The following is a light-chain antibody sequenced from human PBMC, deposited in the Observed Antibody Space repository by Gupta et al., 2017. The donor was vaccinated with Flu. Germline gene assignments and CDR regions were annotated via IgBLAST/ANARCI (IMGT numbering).Light chain of an antibody. Sequence: GVRATLSCRASQIVGTSLAGYQQKPGQAPRLLIYDASNRATGIPARFSGSGSGTDFTLTISRLEPEDFVVYYCQQRTNWLWTFGPGTKVEIK. CDR1: QIVGTS. CDR2: DAS. J-gene: IGKJ1*01. CDR3: QQRTNWLWT. V-gene: IGKV3-11*01.